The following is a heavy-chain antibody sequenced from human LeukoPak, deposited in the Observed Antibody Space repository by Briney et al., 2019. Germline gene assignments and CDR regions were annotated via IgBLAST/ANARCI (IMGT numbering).Heavy chain of an antibody. CDR2: ISSSSTYI. CDR3: ARDLGTTMITSLGY. Sequence: PGGSLRLSCAASGFTFSSYTMNWVRQAPGKGLEWVSSISSSSTYIYYADSVEGRFTISRDNAENSLFLEMSSLRAEDTAVYYCARDLGTTMITSLGYWGQGTLVTVSS. J-gene: IGHJ4*02. V-gene: IGHV3-21*01. D-gene: IGHD3-22*01. CDR1: GFTFSSYT.